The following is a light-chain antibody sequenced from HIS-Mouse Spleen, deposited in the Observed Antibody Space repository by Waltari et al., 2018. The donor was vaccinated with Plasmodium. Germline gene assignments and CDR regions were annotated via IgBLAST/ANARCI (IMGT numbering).Light chain of an antibody. CDR2: KDS. J-gene: IGLJ1*01. CDR1: ALTKQY. V-gene: IGLV3-25*03. CDR3: QSADSSGTYV. Sequence: SYELTQPPSVSVSPGQTARITCSGDALTKQYANWYQQKPGQAPVLVIYKDSERPSGIPERFSGSSSGTTVTLTISGVQAEDEADYYCQSADSSGTYVFGTGTKVTVL.